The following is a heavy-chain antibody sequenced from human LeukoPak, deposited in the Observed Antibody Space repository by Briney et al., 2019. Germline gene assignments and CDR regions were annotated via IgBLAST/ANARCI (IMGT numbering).Heavy chain of an antibody. Sequence: GASVKVSCKASGDTFRSYAITWVRQAPGQGLEWMGGFIPIFGTSNSAQKFQGRVTITTDESTSTAYMELSSLRSEDTAMYYCARCKNYDRSGCEYVQEWGQGTLITVSS. CDR3: ARCKNYDRSGCEYVQE. V-gene: IGHV1-69*05. CDR2: FIPIFGTS. J-gene: IGHJ1*01. D-gene: IGHD3-22*01. CDR1: GDTFRSYA.